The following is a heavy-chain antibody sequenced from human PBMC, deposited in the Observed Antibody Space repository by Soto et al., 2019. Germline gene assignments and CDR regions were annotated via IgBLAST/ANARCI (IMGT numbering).Heavy chain of an antibody. D-gene: IGHD2-21*02. CDR3: AGSIVVVTAVDY. V-gene: IGHV1-3*05. CDR1: GYTFTSYA. CDR2: INAGNGNT. J-gene: IGHJ4*02. Sequence: QVQLVQSGAEEKKPGASVKVSCKASGYTFTSYAMHWVRQAPGQRLEWMGWINAGNGNTKYSQKFQGRVTITRDTSASTAYMELSSLRSEDTAVYYCAGSIVVVTAVDYWGQGTLVTVSS.